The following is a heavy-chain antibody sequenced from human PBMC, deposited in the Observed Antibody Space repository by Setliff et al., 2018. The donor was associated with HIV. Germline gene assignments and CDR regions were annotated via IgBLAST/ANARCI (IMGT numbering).Heavy chain of an antibody. V-gene: IGHV3-49*04. J-gene: IGHJ3*01. CDR1: GFTFGDYT. CDR2: IRTKPYGGTT. D-gene: IGHD5-12*01. CDR3: TRPYRSDGYNPPGVMLDAFGF. Sequence: PGGSLRLSCTASGFTFGDYTLNWVRQAPGKGLEWVGFIRTKPYGGTTEYAASVKGRFTISRDDSKSIAYLQMNSLQTEDTAVYYCTRPYRSDGYNPPGVMLDAFGFWGQGTMVTVSS.